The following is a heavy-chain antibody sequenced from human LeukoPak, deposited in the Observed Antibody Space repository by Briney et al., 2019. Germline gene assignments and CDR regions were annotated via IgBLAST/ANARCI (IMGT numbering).Heavy chain of an antibody. J-gene: IGHJ4*02. V-gene: IGHV4-4*07. D-gene: IGHD2-21*01. Sequence: SETLSLTCTVSGGSISSYFWNWIRHPAGEGLGWVGKNYGGGSTAYNPSPNYNPSLKSRVTMSVNTSNYEFTLRLTSETAADNAVYYGARDLWWGSPVAYWGQGILVTVSS. CDR3: ARDLWWGSPVAY. CDR1: GGSISSYF. CDR2: NYGGGSTAYNPSP.